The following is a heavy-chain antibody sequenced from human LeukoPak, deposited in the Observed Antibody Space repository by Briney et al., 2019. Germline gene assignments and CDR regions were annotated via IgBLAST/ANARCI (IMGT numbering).Heavy chain of an antibody. CDR3: ARDDVVVPAAKRRTYYYYYMDV. CDR2: INPNSGGT. J-gene: IGHJ6*03. V-gene: IGHV1-2*02. CDR1: GYTFTGYY. D-gene: IGHD2-2*01. Sequence: ASVRVSCRASGYTFTGYYMHWVRQAPGQGLEWMGWINPNSGGTNYAQKSQGRVTMTRDTSISTAYMELSRLRSDDTAVYYCARDDVVVPAAKRRTYYYYYMDVWGKGTTVTVSS.